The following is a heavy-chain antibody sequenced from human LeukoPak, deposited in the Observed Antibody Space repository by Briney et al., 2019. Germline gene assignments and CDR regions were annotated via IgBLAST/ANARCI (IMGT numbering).Heavy chain of an antibody. Sequence: PGGSLRLSCAASGFSFSIYFMNWVRQAPGKGLEWVSSISRTSEYIHYADSVRGRFAISRDNAKNSVYLQMNGLRAEDTAVYFCAGGGDFDYWGQGILVTVSA. V-gene: IGHV3-21*01. D-gene: IGHD3-16*01. CDR3: AGGGDFDY. CDR2: ISRTSEYI. CDR1: GFSFSIYF. J-gene: IGHJ4*02.